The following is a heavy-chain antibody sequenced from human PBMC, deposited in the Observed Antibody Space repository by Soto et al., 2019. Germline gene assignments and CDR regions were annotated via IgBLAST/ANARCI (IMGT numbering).Heavy chain of an antibody. D-gene: IGHD7-27*01. CDR2: ISSSSSVI. J-gene: IGHJ6*03. CDR1: GFILSDCA. CDR3: ARDLSWCSNWYYYIVV. Sequence: EVQLVESGGGLVQPGGSLRLSCATSGFILSDCAMNWVRQAPGKGLEWVSYISSSSSVIDYADSVKGRFTVSRDNARNSQYLQRNSLRAEDTAVYCCARDLSWCSNWYYYIVVWGKATTVTVSS. V-gene: IGHV3-48*01.